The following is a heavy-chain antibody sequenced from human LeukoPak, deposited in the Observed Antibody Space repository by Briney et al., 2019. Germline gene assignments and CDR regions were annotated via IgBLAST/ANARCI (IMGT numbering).Heavy chain of an antibody. D-gene: IGHD3-10*01. CDR1: GGSISSYY. Sequence: ASESLSLTCTVSGGSISSYYWSWIRQTPGKGLEWIGYMYYSGSTYYDPSLKSRVTISVDASKNQFSLKLSSVTAADTAVYYCARGSGSYYKGYYYYMGVWGKGTTVTISS. V-gene: IGHV4-59*04. J-gene: IGHJ6*03. CDR2: MYYSGST. CDR3: ARGSGSYYKGYYYYMGV.